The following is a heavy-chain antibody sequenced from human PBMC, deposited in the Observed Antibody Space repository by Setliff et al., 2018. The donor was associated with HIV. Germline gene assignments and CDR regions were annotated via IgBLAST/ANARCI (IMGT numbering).Heavy chain of an antibody. CDR2: IIPIFGTA. CDR3: ARGGLAYYDSSGNDAFDI. J-gene: IGHJ3*02. Sequence: GASVKVSCKASGGTFSSYAISWVRQAPGQGLEWVGGIIPIFGTANYAQKFQGRVTITTDESTSTAYMELTSLRSEDTAVFYCARGGLAYYDSSGNDAFDIWGQGTMVTVSS. D-gene: IGHD3-22*01. CDR1: GGTFSSYA. V-gene: IGHV1-69*05.